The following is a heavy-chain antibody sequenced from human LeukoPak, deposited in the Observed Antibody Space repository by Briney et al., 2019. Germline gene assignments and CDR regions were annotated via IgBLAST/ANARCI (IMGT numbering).Heavy chain of an antibody. D-gene: IGHD6-25*01. CDR1: GYTFTGYY. Sequence: ASVKVSCKASGYTFTGYYIHWVRQAPGQGLDWMVWINPNGGGTNYAQKFQGRVTMTRDTSISTAYMELSRLRSDDTDVYYCARGGYGGANSGILDSWGQGTLVTVSS. CDR2: INPNGGGT. CDR3: ARGGYGGANSGILDS. V-gene: IGHV1-2*02. J-gene: IGHJ4*02.